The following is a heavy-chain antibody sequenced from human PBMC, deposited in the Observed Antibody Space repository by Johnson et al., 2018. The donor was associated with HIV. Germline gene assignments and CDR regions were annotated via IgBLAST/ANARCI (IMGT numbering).Heavy chain of an antibody. CDR3: ARSTWKQLWDAFDI. D-gene: IGHD5-18*01. Sequence: VQLVESGGGVVQPGRSLRLSCVASGFTLSSYAIHWVRQAPGKGLEWVAVISYDGSNKYHADSVKGRFTISRDNSKNTLYLQMNSLRGDDTAVYYCARSTWKQLWDAFDIWGQGTMVTVSS. J-gene: IGHJ3*02. V-gene: IGHV3-30*04. CDR2: ISYDGSNK. CDR1: GFTLSSYA.